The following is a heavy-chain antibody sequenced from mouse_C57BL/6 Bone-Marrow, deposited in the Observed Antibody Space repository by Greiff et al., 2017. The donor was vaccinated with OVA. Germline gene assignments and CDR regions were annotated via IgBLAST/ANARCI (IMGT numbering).Heavy chain of an antibody. V-gene: IGHV1-19*01. J-gene: IGHJ3*01. Sequence: EVQLHQSGPVLVKPGASVKMSCKASGYTFTDYYMNWVKQSHGKSLEWIGVINPYNGGTSYNQKFKGKATLTVDKSSSTAYMELNSLTSEDSAVYYCARDDYAWFAYWGQGTLVTVSA. CDR2: INPYNGGT. CDR1: GYTFTDYY. CDR3: ARDDYAWFAY. D-gene: IGHD2-4*01.